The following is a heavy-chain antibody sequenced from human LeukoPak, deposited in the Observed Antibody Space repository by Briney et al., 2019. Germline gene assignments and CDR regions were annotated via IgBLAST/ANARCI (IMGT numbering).Heavy chain of an antibody. V-gene: IGHV4-59*01. Sequence: SETLSLTCTVSGGSISSYYWSWIRQPPGKGLEWIGYIYYSGSTNYNPSLKSRVTISVHTSKNQFSLKLSSVTAADTAVYYCAREGYSGSAGSDFDYWGQGTLVTVSS. CDR1: GGSISSYY. CDR2: IYYSGST. D-gene: IGHD1-26*01. J-gene: IGHJ4*02. CDR3: AREGYSGSAGSDFDY.